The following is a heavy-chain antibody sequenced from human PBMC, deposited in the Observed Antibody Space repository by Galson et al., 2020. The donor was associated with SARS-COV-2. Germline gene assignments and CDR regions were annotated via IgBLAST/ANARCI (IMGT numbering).Heavy chain of an antibody. V-gene: IGHV1-24*01. D-gene: IGHD3-3*01. CDR1: GYTLTELS. Sequence: ASVKVSCKVSGYTLTELSMHWVRQAPGKGLECMGGFDPEDGETIYAQKFQGRVTMTEDTSTDTAYMELSSLRSEDTAVYYCATASVLRFLEWSYYYYYGMDVWGQGTTVTVSS. CDR2: FDPEDGET. J-gene: IGHJ6*02. CDR3: ATASVLRFLEWSYYYYYGMDV.